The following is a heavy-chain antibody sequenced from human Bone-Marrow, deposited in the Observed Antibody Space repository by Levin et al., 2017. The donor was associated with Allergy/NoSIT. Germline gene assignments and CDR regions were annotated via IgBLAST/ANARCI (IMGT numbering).Heavy chain of an antibody. CDR1: GFTFTNYA. CDR2: ISGGGART. CDR3: AREHVVVSAAILYYKCYGLDV. D-gene: IGHD2-2*01. Sequence: QPGGSLRLSCAASGFTFTNYAMNWVRQAPGKGLEWVSGISGGGARTYYSDSVKGRFTMSRDSSKNTLYLQMTSLRVEDTAVYYCAREHVVVSAAILYYKCYGLDVWGPGTTVTVSS. V-gene: IGHV3-23*01. J-gene: IGHJ6*02.